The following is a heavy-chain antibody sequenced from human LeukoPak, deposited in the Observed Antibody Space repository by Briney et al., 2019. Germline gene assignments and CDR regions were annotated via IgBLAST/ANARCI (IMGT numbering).Heavy chain of an antibody. CDR2: IYPGASDT. D-gene: IGHD2-8*01. V-gene: IGHV5-51*01. J-gene: IGHJ6*02. CDR1: GYSFTSYW. CDR3: ASTRGDCTNGVCYYYYGMDV. Sequence: GESLKISCKGSGYSFTSYWIGWVRQMPGKGLEWMGIIYPGASDTRYSPSFQGQVTISADKSISTAYLQWSSLKASDTAMYYCASTRGDCTNGVCYYYYGMDVWGQGTTVTVSS.